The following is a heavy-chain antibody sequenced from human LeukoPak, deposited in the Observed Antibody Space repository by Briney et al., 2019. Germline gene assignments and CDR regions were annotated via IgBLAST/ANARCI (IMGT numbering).Heavy chain of an antibody. Sequence: GGSLRLSCAASGFTFSSYAMSWVRPAPGKGLEWVSYIGPRSSSIHYADSVKGRFTIFRDNAKSSLFLQMNSLREEDTAIYYCATNRTIYGSAGQYPDYWGQGTRVTVSS. CDR2: IGPRSSSI. V-gene: IGHV3-48*02. J-gene: IGHJ4*02. CDR3: ATNRTIYGSAGQYPDY. CDR1: GFTFSSYA. D-gene: IGHD2-15*01.